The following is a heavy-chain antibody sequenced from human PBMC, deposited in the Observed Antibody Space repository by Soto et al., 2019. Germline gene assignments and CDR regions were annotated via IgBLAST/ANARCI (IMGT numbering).Heavy chain of an antibody. J-gene: IGHJ4*01. D-gene: IGHD3-22*01. CDR1: GFTFSSYG. CDR3: TSDSYSTMIIVRFDY. CDR2: ISYDGSNK. Sequence: VGSLRLSCAASGFTFSSYGMHWVRQAPGKGLEWVAVISYDGSNKYYADSVKGRFTISRDNSKNTLYLQMNSLKIEDTAVYYCTSDSYSTMIIVRFDYWGHGTLVTVSS. V-gene: IGHV3-30*03.